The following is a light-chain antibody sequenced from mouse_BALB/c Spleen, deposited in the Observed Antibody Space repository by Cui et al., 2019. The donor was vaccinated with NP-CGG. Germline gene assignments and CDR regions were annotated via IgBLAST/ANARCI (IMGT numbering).Light chain of an antibody. CDR3: ALWYSNHWV. Sequence: QSVMTRESALTTSPGETVTLTCLSSTGAVTTSNYANWVQEKPDHLFTGLIGGTNNRVPGVPARFSGSLIGDKAALTITGAQTEDEAIYFCALWYSNHWVFGGGTKLTVL. V-gene: IGLV1*01. CDR1: TGAVTTSNY. CDR2: GTN. J-gene: IGLJ1*01.